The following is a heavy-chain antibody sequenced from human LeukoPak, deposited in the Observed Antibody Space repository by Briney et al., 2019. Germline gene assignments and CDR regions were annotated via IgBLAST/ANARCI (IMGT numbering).Heavy chain of an antibody. CDR3: ARLHYYDSSGYYYRFDY. D-gene: IGHD3-22*01. Sequence: PSETLSLTCIVSGGSISNSYYYWGWIRQPPGKGLEWIGSIDYSGSTYYNPSLKSRVTISVDTSKNQFSLKLSSVTAADTAVYYCARLHYYDSSGYYYRFDYWGQGTLVTVSS. CDR2: IDYSGST. J-gene: IGHJ4*02. CDR1: GGSISNSYYY. V-gene: IGHV4-39*01.